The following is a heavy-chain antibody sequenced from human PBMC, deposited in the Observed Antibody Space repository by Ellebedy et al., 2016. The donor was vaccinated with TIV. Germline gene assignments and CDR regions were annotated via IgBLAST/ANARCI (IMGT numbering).Heavy chain of an antibody. J-gene: IGHJ6*02. CDR2: MNSDGSTI. CDR1: GFTFSNYW. Sequence: GESLKISCAASGFTFSNYWMHWVRQAPGKGLVWVSQMNSDGSTIRNADSVKGRFTISRDNAKNTLYLQMNSLRAEDTAVYYCARGGVTDAMDVWGQGATVTVSS. V-gene: IGHV3-74*01. D-gene: IGHD4-23*01. CDR3: ARGGVTDAMDV.